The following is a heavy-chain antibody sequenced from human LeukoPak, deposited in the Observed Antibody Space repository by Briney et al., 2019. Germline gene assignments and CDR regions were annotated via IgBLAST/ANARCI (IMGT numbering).Heavy chain of an antibody. J-gene: IGHJ4*02. CDR3: ARHDAGIAARPFDN. D-gene: IGHD6-6*01. CDR2: IHASGPT. Sequence: SETLSLTCTVSGGSISTYYWSWIRQPPGKGLEWIAYIHASGPTNYNPSLKSRITISVDTSKNQFSLKLSSVTAADTAVYYCARHDAGIAARPFDNWGQGTLVTVSS. V-gene: IGHV4-4*09. CDR1: GGSISTYY.